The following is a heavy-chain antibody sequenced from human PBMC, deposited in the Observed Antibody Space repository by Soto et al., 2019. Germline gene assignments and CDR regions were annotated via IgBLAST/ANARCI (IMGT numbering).Heavy chain of an antibody. Sequence: GGSLRLSCAASGFTFSSYSMNWVRQAPGKGLEWVSFISSSSSNIYYADSVKGRFTISRDNSKNTLYLQMNSLRAEDTAVYYCAKSPGMYYYDSSGYYHYDYWGQGTLVTVSS. D-gene: IGHD3-22*01. V-gene: IGHV3-21*04. CDR2: ISSSSSNI. CDR3: AKSPGMYYYDSSGYYHYDY. J-gene: IGHJ4*02. CDR1: GFTFSSYS.